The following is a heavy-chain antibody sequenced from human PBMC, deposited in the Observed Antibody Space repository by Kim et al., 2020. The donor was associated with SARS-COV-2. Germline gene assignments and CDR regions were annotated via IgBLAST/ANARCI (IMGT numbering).Heavy chain of an antibody. Sequence: GGSLRLSCAASGFTFSSYAMHWVRQAPGKGLEWVAVISYDGSNKYYAASVKGRFTISRDNSKNTLYLQMNSLRAEDTAVYYCARASLGEQWLVPDYWGQGTLVTVSS. J-gene: IGHJ4*02. CDR2: ISYDGSNK. CDR1: GFTFSSYA. D-gene: IGHD6-19*01. V-gene: IGHV3-30-3*01. CDR3: ARASLGEQWLVPDY.